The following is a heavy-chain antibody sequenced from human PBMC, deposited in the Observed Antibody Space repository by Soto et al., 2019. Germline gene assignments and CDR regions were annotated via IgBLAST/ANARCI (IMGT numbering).Heavy chain of an antibody. CDR3: ARRQRSSWSQLGAFDI. CDR2: IDPSDSYT. V-gene: IGHV5-10-1*01. D-gene: IGHD6-13*01. Sequence: PGESLKISCKGSGYSFTSYWISWVRQMPGKGLEWMGRIDPSDSYTNYSPSFQGHVTISADKSISTAYLQWSSLKASDTAMYYCARRQRSSWSQLGAFDIWGQGTMVTVSS. CDR1: GYSFTSYW. J-gene: IGHJ3*02.